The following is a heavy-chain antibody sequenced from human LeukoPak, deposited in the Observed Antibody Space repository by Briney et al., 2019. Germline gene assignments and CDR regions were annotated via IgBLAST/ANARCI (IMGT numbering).Heavy chain of an antibody. D-gene: IGHD3-9*01. Sequence: PGGSLRLSCAASGFTFSSYGMHWVRQAPGKGLEWVAFIRYDGSNKYYADSVKGRFTISRDNAKNSLYLQMNSLRAEDTAVYYCARDPDYDILTGYGDYWGQGTLVTVSS. J-gene: IGHJ4*02. CDR3: ARDPDYDILTGYGDY. V-gene: IGHV3-30*02. CDR2: IRYDGSNK. CDR1: GFTFSSYG.